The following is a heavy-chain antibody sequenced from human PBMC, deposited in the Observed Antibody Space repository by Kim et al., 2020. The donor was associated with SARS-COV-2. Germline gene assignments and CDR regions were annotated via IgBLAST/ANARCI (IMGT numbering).Heavy chain of an antibody. CDR3: ARERGPIQLWLHVECAFDI. J-gene: IGHJ3*02. CDR1: GFTFSSYG. Sequence: GGSLRLSCAASGFTFSSYGMHWVRQAPGKGLEWVAVIWYDGSNKYYADSVKGRFTISRDNSKNTLYLQMNSLRAEDTAVYYCARERGPIQLWLHVECAFDIWGQGTMVTVSS. V-gene: IGHV3-33*01. D-gene: IGHD5-18*01. CDR2: IWYDGSNK.